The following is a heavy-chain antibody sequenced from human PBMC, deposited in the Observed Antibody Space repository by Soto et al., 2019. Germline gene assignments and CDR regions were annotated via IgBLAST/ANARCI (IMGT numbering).Heavy chain of an antibody. V-gene: IGHV3-66*01. CDR2: IYSGGST. Sequence: EVQLVESGGCLVQPGGSLRLSCAVSGFTVSSNYMSWVRQAPGKGLEWVSVIYSGGSTYYADSVKGRFTISRDNSKNTLYLQMNSLRAEDTAVYYCASATYYYASGCYRFDYWGQGTLVTVSS. J-gene: IGHJ4*02. CDR1: GFTVSSNY. D-gene: IGHD3-10*01. CDR3: ASATYYYASGCYRFDY.